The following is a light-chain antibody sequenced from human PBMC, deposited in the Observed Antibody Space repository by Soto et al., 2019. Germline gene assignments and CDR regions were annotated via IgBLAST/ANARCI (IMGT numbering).Light chain of an antibody. CDR3: CSYAGTNV. CDR1: SSDVGGYDY. J-gene: IGLJ1*01. CDR2: DVS. V-gene: IGLV2-11*01. Sequence: QSALTQPRSVSGSPGQSVTISCTGTSSDVGGYDYVSWYQLHPGKAPNLMIYDVSKRPSGVPDRFSGSKSGNTASLTISGLQSDDEADYYCCSYAGTNVFGTGTKLTVL.